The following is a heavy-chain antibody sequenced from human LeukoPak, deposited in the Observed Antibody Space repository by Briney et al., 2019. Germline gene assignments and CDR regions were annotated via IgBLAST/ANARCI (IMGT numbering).Heavy chain of an antibody. J-gene: IGHJ6*03. Sequence: GGSLRLSCAASGFTFGSYWMSWVRQTPGKGLEWVANIKQDGGEKYYVDSVKGRFTISRENAENSLFLQMNSLRAEDTAVYYCARVPAADYYDYFHVHVWGKGTADRLL. CDR2: IKQDGGEK. V-gene: IGHV3-7*01. CDR3: ARVPAADYYDYFHVHV. D-gene: IGHD2-2*01. CDR1: GFTFGSYW.